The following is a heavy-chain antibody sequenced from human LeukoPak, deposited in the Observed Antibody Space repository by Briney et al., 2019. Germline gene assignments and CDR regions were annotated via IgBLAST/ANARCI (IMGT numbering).Heavy chain of an antibody. CDR3: AKSRDGYNQVDY. CDR2: ISSSSSYI. CDR1: GFTFSSYS. D-gene: IGHD5-24*01. V-gene: IGHV3-21*01. J-gene: IGHJ4*02. Sequence: GSLLLSRAASGFTFSSYSMNWVRPAPGKGLEWVSSISSSSSYIYYADSVKGRFTISRDNSKNTLYLQMNSLRVEDTALYYCAKSRDGYNQVDYWGQGTLVTVSS.